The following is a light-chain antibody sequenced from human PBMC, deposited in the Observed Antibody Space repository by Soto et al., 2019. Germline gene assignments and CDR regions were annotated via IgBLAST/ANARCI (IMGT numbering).Light chain of an antibody. J-gene: IGKJ4*01. Sequence: EIVMTQSPATLSVSPWERATLSCRASQSVSNNLAWYQQKPGQAPRLLIYHASTRATGILARFSGSGSGTEFTLTISSLQSEDFAVYYCQQYNKWPLTFGGGTKVEIK. CDR3: QQYNKWPLT. CDR1: QSVSNN. CDR2: HAS. V-gene: IGKV3-15*01.